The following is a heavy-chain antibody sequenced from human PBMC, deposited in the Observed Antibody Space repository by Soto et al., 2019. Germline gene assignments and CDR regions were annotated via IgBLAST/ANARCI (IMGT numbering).Heavy chain of an antibody. D-gene: IGHD6-19*01. Sequence: GGSLRLSCAASGFTFGSYSMNWVRQAPGKGLEWASYISSSSSTIYYADSVKGRFTISRDNAKNSLYLQMNSLRDEDTAVYYCARDHDSSGWYDAFVIWGQGTMVTVSS. J-gene: IGHJ3*02. CDR2: ISSSSSTI. V-gene: IGHV3-48*02. CDR3: ARDHDSSGWYDAFVI. CDR1: GFTFGSYS.